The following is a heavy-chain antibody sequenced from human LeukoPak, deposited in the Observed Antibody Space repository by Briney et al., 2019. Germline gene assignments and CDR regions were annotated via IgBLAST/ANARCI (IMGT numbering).Heavy chain of an antibody. CDR2: INPNSGGT. V-gene: IGHV1-2*02. D-gene: IGHD4-23*01. Sequence: ASVKVSCKASGYTFTGYYMHWVRQAPGQGLGWMGWINPNSGGTNYAQKFQGRVTMTRDTSISTAYMELSRLRSDDTAVYYCARGRATVVTPGIFDYWGQGTLVTVSS. CDR3: ARGRATVVTPGIFDY. J-gene: IGHJ4*02. CDR1: GYTFTGYY.